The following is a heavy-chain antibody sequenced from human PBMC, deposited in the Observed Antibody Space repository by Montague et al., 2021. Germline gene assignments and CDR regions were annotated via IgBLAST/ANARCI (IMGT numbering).Heavy chain of an antibody. J-gene: IGHJ4*02. CDR1: GFPFSDYY. CDR3: ARIRKGADY. V-gene: IGHV3-11*01. CDR2: INTSGSTI. D-gene: IGHD3-16*01. Sequence: SRSLSLSASGFPFSDYYMSWIRQAPGKGLEWASYINTSGSTIYYADSVKGRFTISRDNAKNSLYLQMNSLRAEDTAVYYCARIRKGADYWGQGTLVTVSS.